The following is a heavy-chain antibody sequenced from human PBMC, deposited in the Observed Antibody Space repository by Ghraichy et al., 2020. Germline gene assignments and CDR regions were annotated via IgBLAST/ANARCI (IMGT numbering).Heavy chain of an antibody. D-gene: IGHD1-14*01. CDR3: ARDINAEDYYYGMDV. V-gene: IGHV3-53*01. Sequence: GALRLSCAASGFTVSSNYMSWVRQAPGKGLEWVSVIYSGGSTYYADSVKGRFTISRDNSKNTLYLQMNSLRAEDTAVYYCARDINAEDYYYGMDVWGQGTTVTVSS. J-gene: IGHJ6*02. CDR2: IYSGGST. CDR1: GFTVSSNY.